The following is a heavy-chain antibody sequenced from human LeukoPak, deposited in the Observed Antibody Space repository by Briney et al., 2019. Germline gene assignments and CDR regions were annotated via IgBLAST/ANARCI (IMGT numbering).Heavy chain of an antibody. CDR3: ARRAAGYGFPYGMDV. CDR1: GGSISSGGYY. D-gene: IGHD1-1*01. CDR2: IYYSGST. Sequence: PSETLSLTCTVSGGSISSGGYYWSWIRQHPGTGLEWIGYIYYSGSTYYNPSLKSRVTISVDTSKNQFSLKLSSVTAADTAVYYCARRAAGYGFPYGMDVWGRGTTVTVSS. V-gene: IGHV4-31*03. J-gene: IGHJ6*02.